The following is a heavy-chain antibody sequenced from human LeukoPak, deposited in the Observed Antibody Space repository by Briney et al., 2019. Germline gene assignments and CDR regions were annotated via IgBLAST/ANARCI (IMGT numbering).Heavy chain of an antibody. CDR2: INPNSGGT. Sequence: GASVTVPCTASGYTFTGYYMHWVRQAPGQGLEWMGWINPNSGGTNYAQKFQGRVTMTRDTSISTAYMELSRLRSDDTAVYYCARGGTVTTKVYYFDYWGQGTLVTVSS. V-gene: IGHV1-2*02. CDR3: ARGGTVTTKVYYFDY. D-gene: IGHD4-17*01. J-gene: IGHJ4*02. CDR1: GYTFTGYY.